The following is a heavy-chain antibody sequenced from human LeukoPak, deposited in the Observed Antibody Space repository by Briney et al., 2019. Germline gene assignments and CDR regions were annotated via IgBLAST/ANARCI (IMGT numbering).Heavy chain of an antibody. J-gene: IGHJ4*02. D-gene: IGHD6-13*01. Sequence: ASVKVSCKASGYTFTGYYMHWVRQAPGKGLDWMGGINPNSGGTNCAQKFQGRVTMTRDTSISTAYMELSRLRSDDTAVYYCARGSSSWYEFDYWGQGTLVTVSS. CDR2: INPNSGGT. CDR1: GYTFTGYY. V-gene: IGHV1-2*02. CDR3: ARGSSSWYEFDY.